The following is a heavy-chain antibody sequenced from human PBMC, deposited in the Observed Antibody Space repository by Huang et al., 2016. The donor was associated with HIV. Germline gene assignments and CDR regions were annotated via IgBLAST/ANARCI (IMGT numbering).Heavy chain of an antibody. CDR3: ARQVDGFRSHFDF. D-gene: IGHD5-18*01. J-gene: IGHJ4*02. CDR2: IYPRDSET. Sequence: EVLLVQSGAELKEPGESLKISCKASGYGFSSYGIGWVRQKPGKGLEWMGSIYPRDSETKYSPSFDGQVTIAADKSTRTAYLQWESLKAPDTAIYFCARQVDGFRSHFDFWGQGTLVSVSS. V-gene: IGHV5-51*01. CDR1: GYGFSSYG.